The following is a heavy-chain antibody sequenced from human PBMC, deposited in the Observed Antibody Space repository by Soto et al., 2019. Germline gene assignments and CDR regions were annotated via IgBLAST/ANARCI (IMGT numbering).Heavy chain of an antibody. D-gene: IGHD4-17*01. V-gene: IGHV3-30-3*01. CDR2: ISFDGTKK. CDR3: AREDDYGYRYINYGLDV. J-gene: IGHJ6*04. CDR1: GFTFNIYA. Sequence: GGSLRLSCAASGFTFNIYALHWVRQAPGKGMEWVAVISFDGTKKYYSDSVKGRFTISRNNLKNTLYLQMNNLRVEDAALYFCAREDDYGYRYINYGLDVWGKGTTGTVSS.